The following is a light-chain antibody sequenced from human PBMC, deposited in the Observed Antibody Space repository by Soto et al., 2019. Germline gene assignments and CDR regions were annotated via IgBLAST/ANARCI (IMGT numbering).Light chain of an antibody. CDR1: QTISKNY. J-gene: IGKJ4*01. V-gene: IGKV3-20*01. CDR3: QQYASSPLT. Sequence: EIVLTQSPGTLSLSPGERATLSCRASQTISKNYLAWYQQKPGQAPRPLIYHASTRAAGIPDRFSGSGSGTAFTLTISRLEPEDFAVYFCQQYASSPLTFGGGTKVEI. CDR2: HAS.